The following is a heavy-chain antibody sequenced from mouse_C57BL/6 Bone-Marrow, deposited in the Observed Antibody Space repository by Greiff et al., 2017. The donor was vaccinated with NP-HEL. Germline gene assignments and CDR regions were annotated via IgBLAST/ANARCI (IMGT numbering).Heavy chain of an antibody. CDR2: ISSGSSTI. J-gene: IGHJ2*01. CDR3: ARSNKTGYYFDY. Sequence: EVNVVESGGGLVKPGGFLKLSCAASGFTFSDYGMHWVRQAPEKGLEWVAYISSGSSTIYYADTVKGRFTISRDNAKNTLFLQMTSLRSEDTAMYYCARSNKTGYYFDYWGQGTTLTVSS. V-gene: IGHV5-17*01. CDR1: GFTFSDYG. D-gene: IGHD4-1*01.